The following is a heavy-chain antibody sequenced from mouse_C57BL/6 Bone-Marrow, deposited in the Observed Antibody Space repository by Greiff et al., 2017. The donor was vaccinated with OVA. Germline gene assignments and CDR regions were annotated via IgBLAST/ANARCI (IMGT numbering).Heavy chain of an antibody. CDR3: ARFYPGYAMDY. CDR1: GYTFTDYY. J-gene: IGHJ4*01. V-gene: IGHV1-26*01. Sequence: VQLQQSGPELVKPGASVKISCKASGYTFTDYYMNWVKQSHGKSLEWIGDINPNNGGTSYNQKFKGKATLTVDKSSSTAYMELRSLTSEDSAVYYCARFYPGYAMDYWGQGTSVTVSS. CDR2: INPNNGGT.